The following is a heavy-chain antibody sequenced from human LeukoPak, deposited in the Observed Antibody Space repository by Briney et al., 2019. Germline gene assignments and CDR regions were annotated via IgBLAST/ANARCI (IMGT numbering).Heavy chain of an antibody. CDR1: GGSISSGSYY. CDR2: IYTSGST. CDR3: ARDVSGYAWFDP. V-gene: IGHV4-61*02. Sequence: SETLSLTCTVSGGSISSGSYYWSWIRQPAGKGLEWIGRIYTSGSTNYNPSLKSRVTISVDTSKNQFSLKLSSVTAADTAVYYCARDVSGYAWFDPWGQGTLVTVSS. J-gene: IGHJ5*02. D-gene: IGHD3-22*01.